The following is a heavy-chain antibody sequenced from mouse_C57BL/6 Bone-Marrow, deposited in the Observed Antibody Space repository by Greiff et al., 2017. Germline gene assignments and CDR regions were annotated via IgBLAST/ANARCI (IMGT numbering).Heavy chain of an antibody. CDR3: ARPDYYGSSYKAMDY. V-gene: IGHV5-17*01. J-gene: IGHJ4*01. D-gene: IGHD1-1*01. CDR1: GFTFSDYG. Sequence: EVQGVESGGGLVKPGGSLKLSCAASGFTFSDYGMHWVRQAPEKGLEWVAYISSGSSTIYYADTVKGRFTISRDNAKNTLFLQMTSLRSEDTAMYYCARPDYYGSSYKAMDYWGQGTSVTVSS. CDR2: ISSGSSTI.